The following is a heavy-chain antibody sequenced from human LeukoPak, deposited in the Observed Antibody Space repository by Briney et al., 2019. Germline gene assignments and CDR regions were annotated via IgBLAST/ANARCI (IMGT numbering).Heavy chain of an antibody. CDR1: GFTVSSNY. CDR2: ISGSGGST. Sequence: GGSLRLSCAASGFTVSSNYMSWVRQAPGKGLEWVSAISGSGGSTYYADSVKGRFTISRDNSKNTLYLQMNSLRAEDTAVYYCAKCPYSSGWHHFDYWGQGTLVTVSS. CDR3: AKCPYSSGWHHFDY. V-gene: IGHV3-23*01. J-gene: IGHJ4*02. D-gene: IGHD6-19*01.